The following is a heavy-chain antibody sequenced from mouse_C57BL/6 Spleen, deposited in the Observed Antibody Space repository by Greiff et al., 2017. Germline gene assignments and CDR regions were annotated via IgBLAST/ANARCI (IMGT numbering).Heavy chain of an antibody. D-gene: IGHD2-5*01. J-gene: IGHJ2*01. Sequence: EVNVVESGGDLVKPGGSLKLSCAASGFTFSSYGMSWVRQTPDKRLEWVATISSGGSYTYYPDSVKGRFTISRDNAKNTLYLQMSSLKSEDTAMYYCAREYSNYADYWGQGTTLTVSS. V-gene: IGHV5-6*01. CDR1: GFTFSSYG. CDR2: ISSGGSYT. CDR3: AREYSNYADY.